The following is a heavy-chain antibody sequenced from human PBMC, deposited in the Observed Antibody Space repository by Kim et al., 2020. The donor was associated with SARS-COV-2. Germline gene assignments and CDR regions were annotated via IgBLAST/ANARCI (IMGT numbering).Heavy chain of an antibody. Sequence: GGSLRLSCAASGFTFSDYYMSWIRQAPGKGLEWVSYISSSSSYTNYADSVKGRFTISRDNAKNSLYLQMNSLRAEDTAVYYCAREYIAAAGQTYYYYGMDVWGQGTTVTVSS. CDR3: AREYIAAAGQTYYYYGMDV. CDR2: ISSSSSYT. J-gene: IGHJ6*02. V-gene: IGHV3-11*06. CDR1: GFTFSDYY. D-gene: IGHD6-13*01.